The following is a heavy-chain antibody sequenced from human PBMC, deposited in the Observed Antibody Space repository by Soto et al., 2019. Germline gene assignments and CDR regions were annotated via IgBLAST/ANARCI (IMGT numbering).Heavy chain of an antibody. D-gene: IGHD2-21*01. V-gene: IGHV3-21*06. CDR3: ARDIASPGGDYFDA. Sequence: EVQLVESGGGLVKAGGSLRLFCTASGFTFRNYNMNWVRQAPGKGLEWVSSISTGGAYMFYADSVKGRFTISRDNAQNPLFLQIDSPRAEDTAVYYCARDIASPGGDYFDAWGQGTLVTVSS. CDR1: GFTFRNYN. J-gene: IGHJ4*02. CDR2: ISTGGAYM.